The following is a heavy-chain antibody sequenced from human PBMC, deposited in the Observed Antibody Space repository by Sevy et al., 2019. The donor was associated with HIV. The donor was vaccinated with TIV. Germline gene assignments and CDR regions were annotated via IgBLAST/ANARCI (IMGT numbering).Heavy chain of an antibody. J-gene: IGHJ6*02. CDR1: GSTVSSNY. V-gene: IGHV3-53*01. Sequence: GGSLRLSCAASGSTVSSNYMSWVRQAPGKGLEWVSVIYSGGSTYYADSVKGRFTISRDNSKNTLYLQMNSLRAEDTAVYYCAREVVVPAENKKAGMDVWGQGTTVTVSS. CDR2: IYSGGST. CDR3: AREVVVPAENKKAGMDV. D-gene: IGHD2-2*01.